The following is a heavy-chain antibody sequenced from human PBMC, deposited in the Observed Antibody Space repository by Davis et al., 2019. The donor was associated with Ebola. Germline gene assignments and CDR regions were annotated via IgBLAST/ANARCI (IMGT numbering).Heavy chain of an antibody. CDR1: GFTFSNYW. CDR2: IKEDGSQQ. Sequence: GESLTISCASSGFTFSNYWMNWVRQAPGKGLEWIGQIKEDGSQQYYLDSLKGRFTISRDNAKNSLYLQMNSLRAEDTAVYYCARDRGWLAHDYWGRGTLVTVSS. J-gene: IGHJ4*02. D-gene: IGHD3-22*01. CDR3: ARDRGWLAHDY. V-gene: IGHV3-7*01.